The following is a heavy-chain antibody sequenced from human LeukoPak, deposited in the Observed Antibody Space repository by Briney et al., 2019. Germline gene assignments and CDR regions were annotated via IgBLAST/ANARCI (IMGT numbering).Heavy chain of an antibody. CDR3: VKGGSSSHNWFDP. D-gene: IGHD6-13*01. Sequence: PGGSLRLSCAASGFTFSDFGMHWVRQAPGKGLEWVAFIRNDGSKDYYPDSVKGRFTISRDNSRTTLYLQMHSLRIEYTAVYYCVKGGSSSHNWFDPWGQGILVTVSS. CDR2: IRNDGSKD. V-gene: IGHV3-30*02. CDR1: GFTFSDFG. J-gene: IGHJ5*02.